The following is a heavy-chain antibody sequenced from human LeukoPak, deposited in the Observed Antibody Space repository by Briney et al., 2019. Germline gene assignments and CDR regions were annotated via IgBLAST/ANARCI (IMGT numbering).Heavy chain of an antibody. J-gene: IGHJ3*02. V-gene: IGHV4-59*08. CDR1: GGSISSYY. CDR2: ISYSGST. D-gene: IGHD3-9*01. Sequence: SETLSLTCTVSGGSISSYYGSWIRQPPGKGLEWIGYISYSGSTNYNPSLKRRVTISIDTSKNQFSLKLRSVTAADTAIYYCARQGYDILTGYIDAFDIWGQGTMVTVSS. CDR3: ARQGYDILTGYIDAFDI.